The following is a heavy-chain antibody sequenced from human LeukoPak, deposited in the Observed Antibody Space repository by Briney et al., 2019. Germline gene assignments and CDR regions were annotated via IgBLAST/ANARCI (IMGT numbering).Heavy chain of an antibody. CDR3: ARDRGYCSSTSCHDAFDI. CDR1: GYTFTGYY. D-gene: IGHD2-2*03. V-gene: IGHV1-2*02. J-gene: IGHJ3*02. Sequence: GASVKVSCKASGYTFTGYYMHWVRQAPGQGLEWMGWINPNSGGTNYAQKFQGRVTMTRDTSISTAYMELSRLRSDDTAVYYCARDRGYCSSTSCHDAFDIWGQGTMVTVSS. CDR2: INPNSGGT.